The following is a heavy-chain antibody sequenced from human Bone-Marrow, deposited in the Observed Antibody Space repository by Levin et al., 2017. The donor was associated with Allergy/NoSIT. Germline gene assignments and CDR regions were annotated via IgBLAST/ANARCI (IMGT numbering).Heavy chain of an antibody. V-gene: IGHV1-69*06. D-gene: IGHD5-12*01. Sequence: KISCKASGGTFSSYAISWVRQAPGQGLEWMGGIIPIFGTANYAQKFQGRVTITADKSTSTAYMELSSLRSEDTAVYYCASGDSGYDYGVDYWGQGTLVTVSS. CDR3: ASGDSGYDYGVDY. J-gene: IGHJ4*02. CDR1: GGTFSSYA. CDR2: IIPIFGTA.